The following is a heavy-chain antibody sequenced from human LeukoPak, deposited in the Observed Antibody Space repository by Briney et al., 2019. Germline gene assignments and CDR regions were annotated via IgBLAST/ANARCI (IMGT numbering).Heavy chain of an antibody. CDR3: ARGRYCSGGSCYHNYYYYYGMDV. D-gene: IGHD2-15*01. J-gene: IGHJ6*02. CDR1: GGSISSGDYY. CDR2: IYSSGST. V-gene: IGHV4-30-4*01. Sequence: PSETLSLTCTVSGGSISSGDYYWSWIRQPPGKGLEWIGYIYSSGSTNYNPSLKSRVTISVDTSKNQFSLKLSSVTAADTAVYYCARGRYCSGGSCYHNYYYYYGMDVWGQGTTVTVSS.